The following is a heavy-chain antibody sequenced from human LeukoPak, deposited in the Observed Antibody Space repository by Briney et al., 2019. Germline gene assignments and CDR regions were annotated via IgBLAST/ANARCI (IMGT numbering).Heavy chain of an antibody. CDR2: IIPILGIA. CDR1: GGTFSSYT. V-gene: IGHV1-69*02. J-gene: IGHJ3*02. CDR3: ARGYVGGNSRDAFDI. Sequence: ASVKVSCKASGGTFSSYTISWVRQAPGQGLEWMGRIIPILGIANYAQKFQGRVTITADKSTSTAYMELSSLRSEDTAMYYCARGYVGGNSRDAFDIWGQGTMVTVSS. D-gene: IGHD4-23*01.